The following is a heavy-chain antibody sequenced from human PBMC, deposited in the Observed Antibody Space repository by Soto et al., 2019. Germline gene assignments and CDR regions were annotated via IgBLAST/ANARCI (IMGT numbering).Heavy chain of an antibody. CDR1: GGTFSIYA. Sequence: SVKVSCKASGGTFSIYAISWVLQAPGQGLEWMGGIIPIFGTANYAQKFQGRVTITADESTSTAYMELSSLRSEDTAVYYCAGGWFGEFVYYFDYWGQGTLVTVSS. J-gene: IGHJ4*02. V-gene: IGHV1-69*13. CDR2: IIPIFGTA. CDR3: AGGWFGEFVYYFDY. D-gene: IGHD3-10*01.